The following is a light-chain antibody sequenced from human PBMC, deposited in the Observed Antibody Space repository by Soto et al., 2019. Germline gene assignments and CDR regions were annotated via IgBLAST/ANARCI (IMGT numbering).Light chain of an antibody. Sequence: DIQMTQSPSSLSASVGDRFTITCRASQIVGNFLNWYQQKPGLPPKYLIYAASSLQSGVPSRFSGSGSGTDFTLTITSLQPEDFATYYCQQSYSIPYSFGQGTKVDIK. CDR3: QQSYSIPYS. CDR1: QIVGNF. V-gene: IGKV1-39*01. CDR2: AAS. J-gene: IGKJ2*03.